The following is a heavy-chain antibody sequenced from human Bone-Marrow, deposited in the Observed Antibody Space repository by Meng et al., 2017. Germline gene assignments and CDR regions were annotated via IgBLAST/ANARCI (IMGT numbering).Heavy chain of an antibody. D-gene: IGHD4-17*01. Sequence: HMHAYAPRRVNPSQTLRPTCTVSAGSISSGKHYWGWTRQPPGKGLEYIVYIYYSGSTYYNPSLKSRVIISVDTSKNQFSLRLNSVTAADTAVYYWASLYGDASVWYLDLWGRGTLVTVSS. CDR1: AGSISSGKHY. CDR2: IYYSGST. CDR3: ASLYGDASVWYLDL. V-gene: IGHV4-30-4*01. J-gene: IGHJ2*01.